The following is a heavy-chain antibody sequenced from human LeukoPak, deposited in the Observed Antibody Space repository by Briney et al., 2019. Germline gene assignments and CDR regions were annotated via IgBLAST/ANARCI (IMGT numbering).Heavy chain of an antibody. J-gene: IGHJ6*02. D-gene: IGHD3-10*01. CDR3: ARDKYYYGSGTGYYGMDV. V-gene: IGHV1-18*01. CDR2: ISAYNGNT. Sequence: ASVKVSCKASGYTFTSYGISWVRQAPGQGLEWMGWISAYNGNTNYAQKLQGRVTMTTDTSTSTAYMELRSLRSDDTAVYYCARDKYYYGSGTGYYGMDVWGQGTTVTVSS. CDR1: GYTFTSYG.